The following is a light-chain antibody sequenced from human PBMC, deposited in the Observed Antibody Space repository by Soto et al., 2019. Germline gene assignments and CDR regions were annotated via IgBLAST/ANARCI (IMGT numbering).Light chain of an antibody. CDR3: CSYAGSSSYV. CDR1: SSDVGTYNL. CDR2: EGS. V-gene: IGLV2-23*01. Sequence: QSALTQPASVSGFPGQSFTISGTGTSSDVGTYNLVSWYQQHPGKAPKVMIYEGSKRPSGVSNRFSGSKSGNTASLTISGLQAEDEADYYCCSYAGSSSYVFGTGTKLTVL. J-gene: IGLJ1*01.